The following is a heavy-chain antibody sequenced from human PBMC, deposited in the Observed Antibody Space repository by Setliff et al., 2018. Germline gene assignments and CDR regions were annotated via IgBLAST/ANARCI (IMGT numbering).Heavy chain of an antibody. CDR3: FGAGTCSY. J-gene: IGHJ4*02. Sequence: GGSLRLSCTASGFTFTSAVMTWVRQAPGKGPEWVASINPGGSEKYYVDSVRGRFTISRDNAKNSLSLQMNNLRIEDTAVYYCFGAGTCSYWGQGTLVTVS. V-gene: IGHV3-7*01. D-gene: IGHD3-10*01. CDR1: GFTFTSAV. CDR2: INPGGSEK.